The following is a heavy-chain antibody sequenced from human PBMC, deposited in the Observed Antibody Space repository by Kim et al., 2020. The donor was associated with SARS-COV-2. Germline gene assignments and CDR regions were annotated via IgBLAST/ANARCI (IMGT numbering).Heavy chain of an antibody. V-gene: IGHV4-39*01. CDR2: VYRDGTT. D-gene: IGHD3-10*01. Sequence: SETLSLTCAVSGASVGIGIDYWGWIRQSPGRGLEWIGSVYRDGTTFYNPSLKRPPTVSLDTPKNQFYLTLDSVTAADTALYYLACLSPHYGSGFVDYWGRGIVVTVSS. CDR1: GASVGIGIDY. CDR3: ACLSPHYGSGFVDY. J-gene: IGHJ4*02.